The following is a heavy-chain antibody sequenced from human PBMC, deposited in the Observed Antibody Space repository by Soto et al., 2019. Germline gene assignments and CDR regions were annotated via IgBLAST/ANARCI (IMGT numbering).Heavy chain of an antibody. J-gene: IGHJ6*02. Sequence: QVQPVQSGAEVKKPGSSVKVSCKASGGTFSNYAISWVRQAPGQGLEWMGGIIPIFDSANYAQRFQGRVTITADESTSTAYMELSSLRSEDTAVYYCARGPSLGYCSSTSCPHYGMDVWGQGTTVTVSS. CDR1: GGTFSNYA. CDR2: IIPIFDSA. CDR3: ARGPSLGYCSSTSCPHYGMDV. V-gene: IGHV1-69*01. D-gene: IGHD2-2*01.